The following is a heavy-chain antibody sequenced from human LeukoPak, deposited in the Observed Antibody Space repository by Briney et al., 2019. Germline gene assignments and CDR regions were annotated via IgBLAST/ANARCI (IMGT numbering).Heavy chain of an antibody. V-gene: IGHV4-59*01. Sequence: SETLSLTCTVSGGSISSYYWSWIRQPPGKGLEWIGYIYYSGSTNYNPSLKSRVTISVDTSKNQFSLKLSSVTAADTAVYYCARPVAYDDAFDIWGQGTLVTVSS. CDR2: IYYSGST. CDR1: GGSISSYY. CDR3: ARPVAYDDAFDI. J-gene: IGHJ4*02. D-gene: IGHD3-16*01.